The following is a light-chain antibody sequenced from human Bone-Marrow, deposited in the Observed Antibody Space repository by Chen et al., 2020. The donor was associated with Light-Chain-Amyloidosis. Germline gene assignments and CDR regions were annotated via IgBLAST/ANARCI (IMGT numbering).Light chain of an antibody. CDR2: GSS. CDR1: QTISSNY. Sequence: EIVLTQSPGTLSLSPGEGANLSCRASQTISSNYLTWYQQKFGQAPRLLIYGSSSRATGIPDRFTGSGSGTDFNLTINRLEPEDFAMYYCQQYGTSPLTFGGRTKVEIK. CDR3: QQYGTSPLT. V-gene: IGKV3-20*01. J-gene: IGKJ4*01.